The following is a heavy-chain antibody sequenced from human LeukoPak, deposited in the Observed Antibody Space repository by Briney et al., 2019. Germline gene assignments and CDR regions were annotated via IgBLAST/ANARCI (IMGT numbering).Heavy chain of an antibody. CDR3: ARALDGFLEWSYMGHAFDI. V-gene: IGHV1-8*01. CDR2: MNPNSGNT. Sequence: ASVKVSCKASGYTFTSYDINWVRQATGQGLEWMGWMNPNSGNTGYAQKFQGRVTMTRNTSISTAYMELSSLRSEDTAVYYCARALDGFLEWSYMGHAFDIWGQGTMVTVSS. D-gene: IGHD3-3*01. J-gene: IGHJ3*02. CDR1: GYTFTSYD.